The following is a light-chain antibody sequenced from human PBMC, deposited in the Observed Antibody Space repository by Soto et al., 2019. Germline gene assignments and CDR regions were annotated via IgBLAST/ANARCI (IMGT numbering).Light chain of an antibody. CDR3: QQYGSSQT. CDR2: GAS. CDR1: QSVSSSY. J-gene: IGKJ1*01. V-gene: IGKV3-20*01. Sequence: EIVLTQSPGTLSLSPGERATLSCRASQSVSSSYLAWYQQKPGQAPRLLIYGASSRPTGIPDRFSGSGSGTDITLTISGLEPEDFAVYYCQQYGSSQTFGQGTKVEIK.